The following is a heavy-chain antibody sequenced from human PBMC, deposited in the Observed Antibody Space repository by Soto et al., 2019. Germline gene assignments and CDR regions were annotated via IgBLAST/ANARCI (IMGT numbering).Heavy chain of an antibody. CDR3: ASLPMGYCTNGVCSWFDP. V-gene: IGHV4-59*01. D-gene: IGHD2-8*01. CDR2: IYYSGST. J-gene: IGHJ5*02. Sequence: SETLSLTCTVSGGSISSYYWSWIRQPPGKGLEWIGYIYYSGSTNYNPSLKSRVTISVDTSKNQFSLKLSSVTAADTAVYYCASLPMGYCTNGVCSWFDPWGQGTLVTVSS. CDR1: GGSISSYY.